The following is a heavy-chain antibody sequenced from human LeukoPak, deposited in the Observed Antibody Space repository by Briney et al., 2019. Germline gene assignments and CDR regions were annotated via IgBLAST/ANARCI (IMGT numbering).Heavy chain of an antibody. D-gene: IGHD6-13*01. CDR1: GYSFTSYW. V-gene: IGHV5-51*01. J-gene: IGHJ5*02. Sequence: GESLKISCKGSGYSFTSYWIGWVRQMPGKGLEWMGIIYPGDSDTRYSPSFQGQVTISADKSISTAYLQWSSLKASDTAMYYCARQSFGGQQLVGPYNWFDPWGQGTLVTVSS. CDR2: IYPGDSDT. CDR3: ARQSFGGQQLVGPYNWFDP.